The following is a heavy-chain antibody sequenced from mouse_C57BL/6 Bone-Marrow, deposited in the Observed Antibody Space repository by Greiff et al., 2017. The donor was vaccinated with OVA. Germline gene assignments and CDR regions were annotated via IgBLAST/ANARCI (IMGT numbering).Heavy chain of an antibody. CDR1: GFTFSDYG. V-gene: IGHV5-15*04. CDR3: ARRLLRYPWYFDV. CDR2: ISNLAYSI. J-gene: IGHJ1*03. D-gene: IGHD1-1*01. Sequence: EVHLVESGGGLVQPGGSLKLSCAASGFTFSDYGMAWVRQAPRKGPEWVAFISNLAYSIYYADTVTGRFTISRENAKNTLYLEMSSLRSEDTAMYYCARRLLRYPWYFDVWGTGTTVTVSS.